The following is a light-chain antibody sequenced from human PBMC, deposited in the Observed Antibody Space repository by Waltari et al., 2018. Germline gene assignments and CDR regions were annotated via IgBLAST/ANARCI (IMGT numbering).Light chain of an antibody. CDR2: EVS. CDR3: SSYTSSSTLYV. Sequence: QSALTQPASVSGSPGQSITISSTGTSSDVGGYNYVSWYQQHPGKAPKLMIYEVSNRPSGVSNRFSGSKSGNTASLTISVLQAEDEADYYCSSYTSSSTLYVFGTGTKVTVL. CDR1: SSDVGGYNY. J-gene: IGLJ1*01. V-gene: IGLV2-14*01.